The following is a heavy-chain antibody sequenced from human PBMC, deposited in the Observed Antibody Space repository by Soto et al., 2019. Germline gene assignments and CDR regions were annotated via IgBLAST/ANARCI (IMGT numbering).Heavy chain of an antibody. CDR1: GFSISNNY. CDR3: ARDGGDWASGFGY. V-gene: IGHV3-53*02. D-gene: IGHD2-21*02. J-gene: IGHJ4*02. Sequence: EVQLVETGGALIQPGGSLRLSCAVSGFSISNNYMFWVRQAPGKGLDWVSVIYTGGSAYYADSVKGRFTISRDSSNNMLYLQMNSLRDEDTAVYYCARDGGDWASGFGYWGQGTLVTVSS. CDR2: IYTGGSA.